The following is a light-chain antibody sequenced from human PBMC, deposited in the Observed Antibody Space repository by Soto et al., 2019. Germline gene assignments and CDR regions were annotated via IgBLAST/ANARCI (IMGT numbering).Light chain of an antibody. CDR3: QQRYSTPLYT. CDR2: AAS. V-gene: IGKV1-39*01. CDR1: QSISSY. J-gene: IGKJ2*01. Sequence: DIQMTQSPSSLSASVGDRVTITCRASQSISSYLNWYQQNPGKAPKLLIYAASSLQSGVPSRFSGSGSGTDFTLTISSLQPEDFATYYCQQRYSTPLYTFGQGTKLEIK.